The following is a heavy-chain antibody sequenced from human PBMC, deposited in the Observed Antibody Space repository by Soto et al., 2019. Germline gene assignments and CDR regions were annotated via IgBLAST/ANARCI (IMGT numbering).Heavy chain of an antibody. D-gene: IGHD4-17*01. Sequence: LRLSCAASGFTFSDYAMHWVRQAPVKGLEWVAIISFDGSNEHYADSVQGRFTISRDNSENTLYLQMNSLRADDTAVYYCARPAATVIFYSGMDVWGQGTTVTVSS. CDR1: GFTFSDYA. CDR2: ISFDGSNE. J-gene: IGHJ6*02. CDR3: ARPAATVIFYSGMDV. V-gene: IGHV3-30-3*01.